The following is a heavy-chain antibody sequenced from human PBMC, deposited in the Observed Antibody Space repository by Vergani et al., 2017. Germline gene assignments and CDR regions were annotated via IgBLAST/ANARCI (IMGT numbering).Heavy chain of an antibody. J-gene: IGHJ1*01. CDR1: GFTFRIYG. Sequence: QVQLVESGGGVVQPGGSLRLSCIASGFTFRIYGMHWVRQAPGKGLEWVAFIRYDGTRRFSGDSVKGRFTISGDNSQTTVFLQMNSLRADDAAVYYCTKAGQYDSDNFHDSWGQGALVTVAS. CDR2: IRYDGTRR. CDR3: TKAGQYDSDNFHDS. D-gene: IGHD3-22*01. V-gene: IGHV3-30*02.